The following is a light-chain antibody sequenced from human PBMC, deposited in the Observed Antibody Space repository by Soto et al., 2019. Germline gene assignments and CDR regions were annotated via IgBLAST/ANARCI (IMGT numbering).Light chain of an antibody. V-gene: IGLV1-40*01. CDR2: GNS. CDR1: SSNIGAGYD. Sequence: QSVLTQPPSVSGAPGQRVTISCTGSSSNIGAGYDVHWYQQLPGTVPKLLIYGNSNRPSGVPDRFSGSKSGTSASLAITGLQAEDEADYYCGSHAGNSNLVFGGGTKLTVL. CDR3: GSHAGNSNLV. J-gene: IGLJ3*02.